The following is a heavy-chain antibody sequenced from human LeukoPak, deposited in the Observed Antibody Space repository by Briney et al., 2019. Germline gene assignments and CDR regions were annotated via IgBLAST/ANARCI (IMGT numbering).Heavy chain of an antibody. CDR1: GYSISSGYY. CDR2: IYHSGST. V-gene: IGHV4-38-2*02. Sequence: SETPSLTCTVSGYSISSGYYWGWIRQPPGKGLEWIGSIYHSGSTFYNPSLKSRVTISVDTSKNQFPLRLTSVTAADTAVYYCARLSGIYCDRCSCFNYFDSWGQGALVTVSS. J-gene: IGHJ5*01. CDR3: ARLSGIYCDRCSCFNYFDS. D-gene: IGHD2-15*01.